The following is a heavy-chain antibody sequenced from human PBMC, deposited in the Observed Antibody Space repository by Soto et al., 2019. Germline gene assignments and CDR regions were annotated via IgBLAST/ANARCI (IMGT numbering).Heavy chain of an antibody. CDR1: GGSISSYY. CDR2: IYYSGST. V-gene: IGHV4-59*01. D-gene: IGHD5-12*01. J-gene: IGHJ5*02. Sequence: QVQLQESGPGLVKPSETLSLTCTVSGGSISSYYWSWIRQPPGKGLEWIGYIYYSGSTNYNPSLKSRVTISVDTSKNQFSLKLSSVTAADTAVYYCARGLERGYSGYDYGWFDPWGQGTLVTVSS. CDR3: ARGLERGYSGYDYGWFDP.